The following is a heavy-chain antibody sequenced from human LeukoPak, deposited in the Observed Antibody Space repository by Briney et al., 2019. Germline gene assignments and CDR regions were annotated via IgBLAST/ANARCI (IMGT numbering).Heavy chain of an antibody. CDR1: GFTVSSNY. J-gene: IGHJ4*02. D-gene: IGHD1-26*01. CDR3: ARETSGSYYVVYFDY. V-gene: IGHV3-53*01. CDR2: IYSGGST. Sequence: GGSLRLSCAASGFTVSSNYMSWVRQAPGKGLEWVSVIYSGGSTYYADSVKGRFTISRDNSKNTLYLQMNSLRAEDTAVYYCARETSGSYYVVYFDYWGQGTLVTVSS.